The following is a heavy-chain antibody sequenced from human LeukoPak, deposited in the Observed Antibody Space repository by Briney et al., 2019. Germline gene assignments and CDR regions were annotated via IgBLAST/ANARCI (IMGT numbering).Heavy chain of an antibody. Sequence: GGSLRLACAVSGFTFNNYAMSWVGQAPGKGLEGVSGISTSGDSTYYADSVEGRFTISRDSSKNTLYLQMHNLRVDDTAVYYCANRLETVTAFDQWGQGTLVTVSS. CDR2: ISTSGDST. J-gene: IGHJ4*02. CDR3: ANRLETVTAFDQ. V-gene: IGHV3-23*01. CDR1: GFTFNNYA. D-gene: IGHD2-21*02.